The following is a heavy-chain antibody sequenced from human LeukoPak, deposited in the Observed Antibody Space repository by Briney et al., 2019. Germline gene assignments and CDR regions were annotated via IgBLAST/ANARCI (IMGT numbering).Heavy chain of an antibody. Sequence: SETLSLTCTVYGGSISSSSYYWGWIRQPPGKGLEWIGSIYHSGSTYYNPSPKSRVTISVDRSKNQFSLKLSSVTAADTAVYYCARYSGYNPNAFDIWGQGTMVTVSS. CDR2: IYHSGST. CDR1: GGSISSSSYY. D-gene: IGHD5-12*01. CDR3: ARYSGYNPNAFDI. V-gene: IGHV4-39*07. J-gene: IGHJ3*02.